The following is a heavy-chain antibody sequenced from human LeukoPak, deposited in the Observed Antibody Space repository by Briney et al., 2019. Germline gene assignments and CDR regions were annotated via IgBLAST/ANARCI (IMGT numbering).Heavy chain of an antibody. Sequence: SETLSLTCTVSGYSISSGYYWGWIRQPPGKGLEWIGSIYYSGSTYYNPSLKSRVTISVDTSKNQFSLKLSSVTAADTAVYYCARMIKKDAFDIWGQGTMVTVSS. V-gene: IGHV4-38-2*02. CDR2: IYYSGST. CDR1: GYSISSGYY. D-gene: IGHD3-16*01. J-gene: IGHJ3*02. CDR3: ARMIKKDAFDI.